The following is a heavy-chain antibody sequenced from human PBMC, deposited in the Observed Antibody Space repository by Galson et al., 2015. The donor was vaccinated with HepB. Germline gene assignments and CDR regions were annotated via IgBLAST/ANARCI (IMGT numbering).Heavy chain of an antibody. D-gene: IGHD3-3*01. CDR3: AKDFRGGCLSYHYYMDV. Sequence: SLRLSCAASGFTFSSYGMHWVRQAPGKGLEWVAVISYEGFHKYYADSVKGRFTVSRDNSNDTLYLQLDSVRAEDTAVYFCAKDFRGGCLSYHYYMDVWGVGTTVTVSS. V-gene: IGHV3-30*18. J-gene: IGHJ6*03. CDR1: GFTFSSYG. CDR2: ISYEGFHK.